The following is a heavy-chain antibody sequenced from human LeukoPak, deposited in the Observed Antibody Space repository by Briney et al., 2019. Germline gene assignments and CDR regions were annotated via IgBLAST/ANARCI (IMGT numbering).Heavy chain of an antibody. CDR3: ATDVGNAFDAFDI. V-gene: IGHV1-8*01. Sequence: ASVKVSCKASGYTFTSYDINWVRQATGQGLEWMGWMNPNSGNTGYAQKFQGRVTMTRNTSISTAYMELSSLRSEDTAVYYCATDVGNAFDAFDIWGQGTMVTVSS. J-gene: IGHJ3*02. CDR2: MNPNSGNT. D-gene: IGHD3-10*01. CDR1: GYTFTSYD.